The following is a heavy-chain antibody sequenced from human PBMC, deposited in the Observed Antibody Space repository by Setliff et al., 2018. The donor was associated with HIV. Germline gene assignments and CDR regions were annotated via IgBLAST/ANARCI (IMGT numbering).Heavy chain of an antibody. CDR3: ARGGYSSGYYNYYYYMDV. D-gene: IGHD3-22*01. CDR2: MNPKSGNT. V-gene: IGHV1-18*01. CDR1: GYTFTSYG. J-gene: IGHJ6*03. Sequence: ASVKVSCKASGYTFTSYGINWVRQAPGQGLEWMGWMNPKSGNTGYAQKLQGRVTMTTDTSTSTAYMELRSLRSDDTAVYYCARGGYSSGYYNYYYYMDVWGKGTTVTVSS.